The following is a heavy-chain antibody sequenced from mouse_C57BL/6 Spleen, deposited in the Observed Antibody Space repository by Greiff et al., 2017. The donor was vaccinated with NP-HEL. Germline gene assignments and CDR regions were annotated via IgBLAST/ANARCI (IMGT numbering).Heavy chain of an antibody. CDR2: ISNGGGST. CDR3: ARQLGLAMDD. V-gene: IGHV5-12*01. D-gene: IGHD4-1*01. Sequence: DVMLVESGGGLVQPGGSLKLSCAASGFTFSDYYMYWVRQTPEKRLEWVAYISNGGGSTYYPDTVKGRFTISRDNAKNTLYLQMSRLKSEDTAMYYCARQLGLAMDDWGQGTSVTVSS. CDR1: GFTFSDYY. J-gene: IGHJ4*01.